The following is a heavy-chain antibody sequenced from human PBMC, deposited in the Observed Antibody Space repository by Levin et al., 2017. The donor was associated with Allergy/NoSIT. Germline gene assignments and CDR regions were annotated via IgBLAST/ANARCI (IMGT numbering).Heavy chain of an antibody. CDR3: TRSNYDSSGDDVFDV. J-gene: IGHJ3*01. V-gene: IGHV3-49*03. CDR1: GFSFADYA. CDR2: IRSNPYGGKT. Sequence: PGGSLRLSCAGSGFSFADYAMSWFRQAPGKGLEWVGFIRSNPYGGKTVYAASVEGRFTISSDDSNSIAFLQMNSLKIEDTAVYYCTRSNYDSSGDDVFDVWGQGTMVTVSS. D-gene: IGHD3-22*01.